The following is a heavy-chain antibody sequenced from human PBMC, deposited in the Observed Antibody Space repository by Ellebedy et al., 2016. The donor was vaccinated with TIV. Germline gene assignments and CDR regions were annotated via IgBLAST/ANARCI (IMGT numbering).Heavy chain of an antibody. CDR1: SGSISSYY. CDR3: ARLAYYDDGNSFDI. Sequence: MPSETLSLACTVSSGSISSYYWSWIRQPQGKGLEWIGYIYYSGSTNYNPSLKSRVTISVDTSKNQFSLKLSTVTAADTAVYYCARLAYYDDGNSFDIWGQGTMVTVSS. V-gene: IGHV4-59*08. J-gene: IGHJ3*02. CDR2: IYYSGST. D-gene: IGHD3-22*01.